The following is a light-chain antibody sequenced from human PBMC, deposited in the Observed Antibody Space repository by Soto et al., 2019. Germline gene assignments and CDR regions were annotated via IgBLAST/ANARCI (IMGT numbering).Light chain of an antibody. CDR2: SNN. V-gene: IGLV1-44*01. CDR3: AAWDDSLKTWV. Sequence: QAVVTQPPSASGTPGQRVTISCSGSGSNIGTKAVNWYQQLPGTAPKLLIYSNNQRPSGVPDRFSGSRSGTSASLAIGGLQSEDEGDYYCAAWDDSLKTWVFGGGTKVTVL. J-gene: IGLJ3*02. CDR1: GSNIGTKA.